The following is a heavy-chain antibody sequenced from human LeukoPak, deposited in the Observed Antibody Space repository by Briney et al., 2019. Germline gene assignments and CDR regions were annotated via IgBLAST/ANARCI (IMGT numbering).Heavy chain of an antibody. D-gene: IGHD1-1*01. J-gene: IGHJ4*03. V-gene: IGHV4-34*01. CDR1: GGSFTGYY. CDR3: ARGPTISETGYFDY. Sequence: SEALSLTCAVYGGSFTGYYWSWIRQSPGKGLQWIAEVNHRGDTNYNPSVKGRVTISVDTSKNQFSLKVTSLTAADTAVYYCARGPTISETGYFDYWGQGTLVTVSS. CDR2: VNHRGDT.